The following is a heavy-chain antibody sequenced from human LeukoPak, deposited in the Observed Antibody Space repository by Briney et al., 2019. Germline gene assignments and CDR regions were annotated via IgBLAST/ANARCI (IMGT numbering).Heavy chain of an antibody. CDR3: ARGRGSGSYSRFRGFDPEC. CDR1: GGSFSGYY. V-gene: IGHV4-34*01. J-gene: IGHJ4*02. D-gene: IGHD3-10*01. CDR2: INHSGST. Sequence: PSETLSLPCAVYGGSFSGYYGSWIRQPPGKGLEWIGEINHSGSTNYNPSLKSRVTISVDTSENQFSLKQSSVTAADTAVYYCARGRGSGSYSRFRGFDPECWGTRTMVTV.